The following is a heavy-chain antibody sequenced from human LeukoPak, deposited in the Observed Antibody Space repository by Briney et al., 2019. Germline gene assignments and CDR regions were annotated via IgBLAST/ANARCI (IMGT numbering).Heavy chain of an antibody. CDR3: ATVGSGWSTFDY. V-gene: IGHV1-24*01. J-gene: IGHJ4*02. CDR1: GYTLTELS. D-gene: IGHD6-19*01. CDR2: FDPEDGET. Sequence: GASVKVSCKASGYTLTELSMHWVRQAPGKGLEWMGGFDPEDGETIYAQKFQGRVTMTEDTSTDTAYMELSSLRSEDTAVYYCATVGSGWSTFDYWGQGTLVTVSS.